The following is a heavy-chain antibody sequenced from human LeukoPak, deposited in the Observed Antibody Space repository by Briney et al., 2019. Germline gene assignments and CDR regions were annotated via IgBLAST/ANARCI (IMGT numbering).Heavy chain of an antibody. CDR1: GGSISSYY. J-gene: IGHJ6*03. CDR3: ARAVTDCSSTSCYPVGYYYYYMDV. D-gene: IGHD2-2*01. V-gene: IGHV4-59*01. Sequence: SETLSLTCTVSGGSISSYYWSWIRQPPGKGLEWIGYIYYSGSTNYNPSLKSRVTISVDTSKNQFSLKLSSVTAADTAVYYCARAVTDCSSTSCYPVGYYYYYMDVWGKGTTVTVSS. CDR2: IYYSGST.